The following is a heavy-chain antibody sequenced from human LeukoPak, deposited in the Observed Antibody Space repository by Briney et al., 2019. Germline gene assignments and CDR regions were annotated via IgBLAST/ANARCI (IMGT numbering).Heavy chain of an antibody. CDR1: GGSISSSSYY. V-gene: IGHV4-39*01. CDR2: IYYSGST. D-gene: IGHD2-2*01. Sequence: SETLSLTCTVSGGSISSSSYYWGWIRQPPGKGLEWIGSIYYSGSTYYNPSLKSRVTISVDTSKNQFSLKLSSVTAADTAVYYCASFCSSTSCYDAFDIWGQGTMVTVSS. CDR3: ASFCSSTSCYDAFDI. J-gene: IGHJ3*02.